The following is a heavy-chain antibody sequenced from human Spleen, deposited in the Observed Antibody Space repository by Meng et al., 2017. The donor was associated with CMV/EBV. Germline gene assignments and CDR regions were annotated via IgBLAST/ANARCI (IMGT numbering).Heavy chain of an antibody. J-gene: IGHJ4*02. CDR3: ASPQTTVLEASQYYFDY. Sequence: YGGSFGGSYWSWIRQPPGKGLEWIGEINHSGSTNYNPSLKSRVTISVDTSKNQFSLKLSSVTAADTAVYYCASPQTTVLEASQYYFDYWGQGTLVTVSS. CDR1: GGSFGGSY. CDR2: INHSGST. D-gene: IGHD4-11*01. V-gene: IGHV4-34*01.